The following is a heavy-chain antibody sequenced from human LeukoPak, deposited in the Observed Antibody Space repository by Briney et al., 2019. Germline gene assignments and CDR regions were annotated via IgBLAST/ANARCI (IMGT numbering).Heavy chain of an antibody. V-gene: IGHV3-23*01. Sequence: GGSLRLSCAASGFTFSSYAMRWVRQAPGKGLEWVSAITGSGDSTYYADSVKGRSTISRDNSKNTLYLQMNTLRPEDTAVYSCARATPRDYFDNWGQGTLVTVSS. J-gene: IGHJ4*02. CDR2: ITGSGDST. D-gene: IGHD3-10*01. CDR1: GFTFSSYA. CDR3: ARATPRDYFDN.